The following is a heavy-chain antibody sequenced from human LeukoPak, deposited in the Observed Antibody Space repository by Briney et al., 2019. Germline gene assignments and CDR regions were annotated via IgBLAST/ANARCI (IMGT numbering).Heavy chain of an antibody. CDR1: GFTFSSYA. CDR2: IKPEGSEK. Sequence: HAGGSLRLSCAASGFTFSSYAMHWVRQAPGKGLEWVANIKPEGSEKYYVDSVKGRFTISRDNAKNSLYLQMNSLRAEDTAVYYCTRNRGLDVWGQGTTVTVSS. D-gene: IGHD6-25*01. CDR3: TRNRGLDV. J-gene: IGHJ6*02. V-gene: IGHV3-7*01.